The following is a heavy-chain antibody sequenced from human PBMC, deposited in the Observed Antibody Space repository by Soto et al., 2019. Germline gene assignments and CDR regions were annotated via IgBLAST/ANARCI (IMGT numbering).Heavy chain of an antibody. CDR1: GFTFSSYS. J-gene: IGHJ6*03. Sequence: AGVSLRLSCAASGFTFSSYSMNWVRQAPGKGLEWVSYISSSSSTIYYADSVKGRFTISRDNAKNSLYLQMNSLRAEDTAVYYCARDPHYDFWSGYFSYMDVWGKGTTVTVSS. CDR2: ISSSSSTI. CDR3: ARDPHYDFWSGYFSYMDV. V-gene: IGHV3-48*01. D-gene: IGHD3-3*01.